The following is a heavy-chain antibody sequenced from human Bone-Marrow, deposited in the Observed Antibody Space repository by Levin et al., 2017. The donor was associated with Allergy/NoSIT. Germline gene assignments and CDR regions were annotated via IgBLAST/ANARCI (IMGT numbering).Heavy chain of an antibody. D-gene: IGHD2-15*01. CDR3: AKSRSEVVVAGLNY. V-gene: IGHV3-23*01. Sequence: GESLKISCAASGFTFTSYAMSWVRQAPGKGLEWVSSISDSSDATYFADSVKGRFTISRDNSETTVYLEMNSLRADDTAIYYCAKSRSEVVVAGLNYWGQGTLVTVSS. CDR1: GFTFTSYA. CDR2: ISDSSDAT. J-gene: IGHJ4*02.